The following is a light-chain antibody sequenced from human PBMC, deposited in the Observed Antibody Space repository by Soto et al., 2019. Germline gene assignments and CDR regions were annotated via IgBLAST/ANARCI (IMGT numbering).Light chain of an antibody. CDR1: QSVTNSY. CDR3: QQYGSSPLT. V-gene: IGKV3-20*01. J-gene: IGKJ4*01. Sequence: EIVLTQSPGTLSLSPGERVTLSCRASQSVTNSYVAWYQQKPGQAPRLLIYDAATRATGIPDRFSGSGSGTDFSLTISRLEPEDLAVYFCQQYGSSPLTLGGGTKVDIK. CDR2: DAA.